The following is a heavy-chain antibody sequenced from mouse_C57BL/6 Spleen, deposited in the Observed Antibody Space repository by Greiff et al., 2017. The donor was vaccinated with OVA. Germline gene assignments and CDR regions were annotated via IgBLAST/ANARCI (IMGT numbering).Heavy chain of an antibody. J-gene: IGHJ4*01. D-gene: IGHD1-1*01. CDR1: GYTFTDYY. V-gene: IGHV1-76*01. CDR2: IYPGSGNT. Sequence: VKLVESGAELVRPGASVTLSCKASGYTFTDYYINWVKQRPGQGLEWIARIYPGSGNTYYNEKFKGKATLTAEKSSSTAYMQLSSLTSEDSAVYFCARGGFIYAMDDWGQGTSVTVSS. CDR3: ARGGFIYAMDD.